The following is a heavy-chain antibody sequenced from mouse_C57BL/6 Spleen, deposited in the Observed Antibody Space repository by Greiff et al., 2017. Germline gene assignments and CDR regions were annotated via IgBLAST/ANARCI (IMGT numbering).Heavy chain of an antibody. D-gene: IGHD2-13*01. CDR2: IDPETGGT. Sequence: QVQLQQSGAELVRPGASVTLSCKASGYTFTDYEMPWVKQTPVHGLEWIGSIDPETGGTAYNQKFKGKAILTADKSSSTAYMELRSLTSEDSAVYYCTRPLDSTWFAYWGQGTLVTVSA. V-gene: IGHV1-15*01. J-gene: IGHJ3*01. CDR3: TRPLDSTWFAY. CDR1: GYTFTDYE.